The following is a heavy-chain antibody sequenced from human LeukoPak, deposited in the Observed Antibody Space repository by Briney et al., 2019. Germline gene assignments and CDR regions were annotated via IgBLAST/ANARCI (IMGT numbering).Heavy chain of an antibody. CDR1: GFTFSSYA. Sequence: PGGSLRLSCAASGFTFSSYAMSWVRQAPGKGLERVSAISGSGGSTYYADSVKGRFTISRDNSKYTLYLQMNSLRAEDTAVYYCAKFLVVAAAATGTAFDYWGQGTLVTVSS. CDR2: ISGSGGST. D-gene: IGHD2-15*01. CDR3: AKFLVVAAAATGTAFDY. V-gene: IGHV3-23*01. J-gene: IGHJ4*02.